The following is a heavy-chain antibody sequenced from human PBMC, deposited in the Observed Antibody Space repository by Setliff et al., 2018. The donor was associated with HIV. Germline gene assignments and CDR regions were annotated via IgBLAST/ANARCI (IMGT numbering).Heavy chain of an antibody. CDR2: IIPTFGTS. Sequence: SVKVSCKASGYSFARYGLSWARQAPGQGLEWMGGIIPTFGTSNYAQKFQGRVTITADESMTTAYMELSGLKYEDTAVYYCARDGLLVAGIRFDYWGQGTLVNGSS. D-gene: IGHD6-19*01. CDR1: GYSFARYG. CDR3: ARDGLLVAGIRFDY. V-gene: IGHV1-69*13. J-gene: IGHJ4*02.